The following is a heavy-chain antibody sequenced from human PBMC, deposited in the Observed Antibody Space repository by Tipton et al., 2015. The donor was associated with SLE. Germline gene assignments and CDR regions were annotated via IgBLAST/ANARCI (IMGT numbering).Heavy chain of an antibody. CDR3: AKGSNPSGYCSSTSCLYFDY. D-gene: IGHD2-2*01. CDR1: GGSFSGYY. V-gene: IGHV4-34*01. CDR2: INHSGST. Sequence: TLSITCAVYGGSFSGYYWSWIRQPPGKGLEWIGEINHSGSTNYNPSLKTRVTISVDASKNQFSLKLSSVTAADTAVYYCAKGSNPSGYCSSTSCLYFDYWGQGTLVTVSS. J-gene: IGHJ4*02.